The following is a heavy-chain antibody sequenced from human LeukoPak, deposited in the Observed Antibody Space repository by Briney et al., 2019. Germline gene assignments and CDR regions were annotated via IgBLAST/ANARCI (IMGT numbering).Heavy chain of an antibody. CDR2: ISGSGGST. V-gene: IGHV3-23*01. CDR3: AKKESRVGAFDI. D-gene: IGHD4-23*01. J-gene: IGHJ3*02. Sequence: GGSLRLSCAASGFTFSSYAMSWVRQAPGKGLEWVSAISGSGGSTYYADSVKGRFTISRDNSKNTLYLQMNSPRAEDTAVYYCAKKESRVGAFDIWGQGTMVTVSS. CDR1: GFTFSSYA.